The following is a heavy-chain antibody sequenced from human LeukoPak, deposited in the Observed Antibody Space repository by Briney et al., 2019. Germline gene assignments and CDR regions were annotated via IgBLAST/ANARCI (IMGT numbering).Heavy chain of an antibody. J-gene: IGHJ5*01. CDR2: IIPIFGTA. V-gene: IGHV1-69*05. D-gene: IGHD7-27*01. CDR1: GGTFSSYA. CDR3: ARRKFLGWFDS. Sequence: SVKVSCKASGGTFSSYAISWVRQAPGQGLEWMGRIIPIFGTANYAQKFQGRVTISRNTSISTAYMELSSLRSDDTAIYYCARRKFLGWFDSWGQGTLVTVSS.